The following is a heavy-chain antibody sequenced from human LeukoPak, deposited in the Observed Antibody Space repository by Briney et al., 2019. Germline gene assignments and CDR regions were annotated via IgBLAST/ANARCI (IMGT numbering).Heavy chain of an antibody. J-gene: IGHJ5*02. D-gene: IGHD3-10*01. Sequence: SETLSLTCTVSGGSISSYYWSWIRQPPGKGLEWIGYIYYSGSTNYNPSLKSRVTISVDTSKNQFSLKLSCVTAADTAVYYCARDMDGSGSYYNNLGWFDPWGQGTLVTVSS. CDR1: GGSISSYY. CDR3: ARDMDGSGSYYNNLGWFDP. V-gene: IGHV4-59*01. CDR2: IYYSGST.